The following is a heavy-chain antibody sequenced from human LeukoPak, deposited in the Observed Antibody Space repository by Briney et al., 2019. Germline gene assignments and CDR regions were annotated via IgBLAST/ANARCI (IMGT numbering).Heavy chain of an antibody. CDR2: LSYDGTNK. CDR3: AKDLADGVVTATPPDY. D-gene: IGHD2-21*02. J-gene: IGHJ4*02. CDR1: GFTFSSYG. V-gene: IGHV3-30*18. Sequence: LSGGSLRLSCGASGFTFSSYGMHWVRQAPGKGLEWVAFLSYDGTNKYYADSVKGRFTISRDNSKYTLSLQMNSLTAEDTAVYYCAKDLADGVVTATPPDYWGRGTLVTVSS.